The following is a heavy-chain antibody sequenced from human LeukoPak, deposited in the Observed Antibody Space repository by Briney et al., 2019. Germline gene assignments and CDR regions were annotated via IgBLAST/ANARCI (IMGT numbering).Heavy chain of an antibody. CDR2: INHSGST. CDR1: GGSFRGYF. Sequence: SETLSLTCAVYGGSFRGYFWSWIRQPPGKGLEWIGEINHSGSTNYNPSLKSRVTISVDTSKNQFSLKLSSVTAADTAVYYCARVRPYYYDSKRSVFDYWGQGTLVTVSS. V-gene: IGHV4-34*01. D-gene: IGHD3-22*01. J-gene: IGHJ4*02. CDR3: ARVRPYYYDSKRSVFDY.